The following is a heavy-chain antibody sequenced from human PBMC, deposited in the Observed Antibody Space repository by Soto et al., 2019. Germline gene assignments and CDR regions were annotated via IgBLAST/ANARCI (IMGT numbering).Heavy chain of an antibody. CDR3: ARAQGSGFLVS. CDR1: GGSISSGDYY. J-gene: IGHJ4*02. Sequence: QVQLQESGPGLVKPSQTLSLTCTVSGGSISSGDYYWSWIRQPPGKGLEWIGYIYYSGSTYYNPSLKRRVTISVDPSKNQCSLKLSSVTAADPAVYYCARAQGSGFLVSWGQGTLVTVSS. V-gene: IGHV4-30-4*01. CDR2: IYYSGST. D-gene: IGHD3-10*01.